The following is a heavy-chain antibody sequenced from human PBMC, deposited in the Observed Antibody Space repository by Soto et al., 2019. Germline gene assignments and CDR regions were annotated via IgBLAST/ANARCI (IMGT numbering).Heavy chain of an antibody. D-gene: IGHD3-10*01. V-gene: IGHV5-10-1*01. CDR1: GYSFISYW. CDR3: ARSGHMVRGVIESNYGMDV. J-gene: IGHJ6*02. Sequence: GESLKISCKGSGYSFISYWISWVRQMPGKGLEWMGRIDPTDSYTDYSPSFQGHVTISADKSISTAFLQWSSLKASDTAMYYCARSGHMVRGVIESNYGMDVWGQGTTVTVSS. CDR2: IDPTDSYT.